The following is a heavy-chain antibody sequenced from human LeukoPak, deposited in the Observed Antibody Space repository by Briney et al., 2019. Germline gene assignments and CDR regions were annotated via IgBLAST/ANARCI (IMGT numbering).Heavy chain of an antibody. J-gene: IGHJ3*02. V-gene: IGHV4-39*01. D-gene: IGHD1-14*01. Sequence: PSETLSLTCTVSGGSIISRNYYWDWIRQSPGKGLEWIGNIYYGGSTYYNPSLESRVTISVDTSKNQFSLNLSSVTASDTAVYYCARAVFGAFDIWGQGTMVTVSS. CDR3: ARAVFGAFDI. CDR1: GGSIISRNYY. CDR2: IYYGGST.